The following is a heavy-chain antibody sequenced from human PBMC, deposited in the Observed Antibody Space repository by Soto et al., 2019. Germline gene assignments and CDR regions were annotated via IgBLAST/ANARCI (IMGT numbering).Heavy chain of an antibody. Sequence: ESGGGLVQPGGSLRLSCAASGFTFSSYAMSWVRQAPGKGLEWVSAISGDGSSTYFADSGKGRFTISRDNSKNTLYLQMNSLRAEDTAVYYCAKDWEFDWPNYYFDYWGQGTLVTVSS. CDR1: GFTFSSYA. V-gene: IGHV3-23*01. CDR3: AKDWEFDWPNYYFDY. CDR2: ISGDGSST. J-gene: IGHJ4*02. D-gene: IGHD3-9*01.